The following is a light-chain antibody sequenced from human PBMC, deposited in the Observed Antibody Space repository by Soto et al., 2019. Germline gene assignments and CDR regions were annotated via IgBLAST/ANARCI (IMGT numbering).Light chain of an antibody. J-gene: IGKJ4*01. Sequence: EIVLTQSPGTLSLSPGERAPLSCRASQSVSNNYLAWYQQKPGQAPRLLIYGASNRATGIPDRFSGGGSETDFTLTISRLESEDSAVYYCQQYGISPFTFGGGTKVDIK. CDR2: GAS. CDR3: QQYGISPFT. CDR1: QSVSNNY. V-gene: IGKV3-20*01.